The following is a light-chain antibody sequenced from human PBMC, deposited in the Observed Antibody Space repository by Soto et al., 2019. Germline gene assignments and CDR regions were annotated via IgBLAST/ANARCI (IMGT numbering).Light chain of an antibody. CDR1: QSVSSN. CDR3: QQYNYWPPIT. V-gene: IGKV3-15*01. CDR2: GAS. Sequence: EIVLTQSPATLSLSPGERATLSCRASQSVSSNLAWYQQKPGHAPRLLIYGASTRATGSPARCSGSGSGTEFTLTISSLQSEEFAVYYCQQYNYWPPITFGQGTRLENK. J-gene: IGKJ5*01.